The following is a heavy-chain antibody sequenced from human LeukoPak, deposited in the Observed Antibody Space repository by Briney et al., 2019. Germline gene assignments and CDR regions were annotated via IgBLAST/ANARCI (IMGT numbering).Heavy chain of an antibody. J-gene: IGHJ6*03. Sequence: ASVKVSCKASGYTFTGYYMHWVRQAPGQGLEWMGWINPNSGGTNYAQKFQGRVTMTRDTSISTAYMELSRLRSDDTAVYYCARGVRGADAYYYDSSGYLEDYYYYMDVWGKGTTVTISS. V-gene: IGHV1-2*02. D-gene: IGHD3-22*01. CDR1: GYTFTGYY. CDR3: ARGVRGADAYYYDSSGYLEDYYYYMDV. CDR2: INPNSGGT.